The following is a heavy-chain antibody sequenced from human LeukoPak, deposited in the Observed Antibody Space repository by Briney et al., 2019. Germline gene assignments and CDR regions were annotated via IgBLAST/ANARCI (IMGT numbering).Heavy chain of an antibody. CDR2: IYYSGST. J-gene: IGHJ4*02. CDR1: GGSISSYY. Sequence: SETLSLTCTVSGGSISSYYWSWIRQPPGKGLEWIGYIYYSGSTNYNPSLKSRVTISVDKSKNQFSLKLSSVTAADTAVYYCAREWFGESYFDYWGQGTLVTVSS. V-gene: IGHV4-59*12. D-gene: IGHD3-10*01. CDR3: AREWFGESYFDY.